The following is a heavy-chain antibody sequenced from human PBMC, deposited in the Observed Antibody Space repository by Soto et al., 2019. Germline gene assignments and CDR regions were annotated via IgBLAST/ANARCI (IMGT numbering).Heavy chain of an antibody. V-gene: IGHV3-53*01. CDR2: IYSGGST. D-gene: IGHD3-10*01. J-gene: IGHJ4*02. CDR3: ARHITMDPLLVY. CDR1: GFTVSSNY. Sequence: EVQLVESGGGLIQPGGSLRLSCAASGFTVSSNYMSWVRQAQGKGLEWVSVIYSGGSTYYADSVKGRFTISRDNSKNTLYLQMTSLRAEDTAVYYCARHITMDPLLVYWGQGTLVTVSS.